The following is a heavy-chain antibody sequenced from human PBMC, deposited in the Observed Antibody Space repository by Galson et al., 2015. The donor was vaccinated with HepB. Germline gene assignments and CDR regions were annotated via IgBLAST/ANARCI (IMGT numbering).Heavy chain of an antibody. Sequence: QSGAEVKKPGESLRISCKGSGYSFTSYWISWVRQMPGKGLEWMGRIDPSDSYTNYSPSFQGHVTISADKSISTAYLQWSSLKATDTAMYYCARPRSSYYYGSGSYYDAFDIWGQGTMVTVSS. J-gene: IGHJ3*02. CDR3: ARPRSSYYYGSGSYYDAFDI. D-gene: IGHD3-10*01. V-gene: IGHV5-10-1*01. CDR2: IDPSDSYT. CDR1: GYSFTSYW.